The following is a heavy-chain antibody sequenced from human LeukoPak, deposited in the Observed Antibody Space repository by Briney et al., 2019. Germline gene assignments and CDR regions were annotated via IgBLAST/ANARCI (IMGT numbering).Heavy chain of an antibody. D-gene: IGHD5-12*01. CDR3: AKDREGLSSGYDLEYFDY. V-gene: IGHV3-23*01. J-gene: IGHJ4*02. Sequence: GGSLRLSCAASGFTFSSYAMNWVRQAPGKGLEWVSAISGGGGTTYYADSVKGRFTISRDNSKNTLFLKMNSLRAEDTAVYYCAKDREGLSSGYDLEYFDYWGQGTLVTVSS. CDR1: GFTFSSYA. CDR2: ISGGGGTT.